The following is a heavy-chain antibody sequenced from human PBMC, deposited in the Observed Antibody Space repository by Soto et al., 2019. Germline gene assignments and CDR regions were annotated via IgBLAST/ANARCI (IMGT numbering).Heavy chain of an antibody. CDR1: GFWLSRYA. CDR2: ITGSGRSP. Sequence: GGSLRLSWTGSGFWLSRYAIRWVGQSSGKGLEWVSSITGSGRSPYYADSVKGPFAISRHNSKHTLYLQMNNLSAEDTAIYYCAKFFVALAFNFDHWGQGALVTVSS. V-gene: IGHV3-23*01. J-gene: IGHJ1*01. D-gene: IGHD2-15*01. CDR3: AKFFVALAFNFDH.